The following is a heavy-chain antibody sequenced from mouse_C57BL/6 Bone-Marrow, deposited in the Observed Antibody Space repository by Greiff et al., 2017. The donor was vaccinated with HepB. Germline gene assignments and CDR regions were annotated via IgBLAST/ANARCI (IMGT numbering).Heavy chain of an antibody. J-gene: IGHJ1*03. CDR1: GFSFNTYA. Sequence: EVKLVESGGGLVQPKGSLKLSCAASGFSFNTYAMNWVRQAPGKGLEWVARIRSKSNNYATYYADSVKDRFTISRDDSESMLYLQMNNLKTEDTAMYYCVRQGLRRGYFDVWGTGTTLTVSS. V-gene: IGHV10-1*01. CDR2: IRSKSNNYAT. CDR3: VRQGLRRGYFDV. D-gene: IGHD2-2*01.